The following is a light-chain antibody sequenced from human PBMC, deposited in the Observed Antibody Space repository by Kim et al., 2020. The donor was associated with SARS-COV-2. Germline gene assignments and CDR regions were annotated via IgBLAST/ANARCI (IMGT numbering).Light chain of an antibody. CDR3: QQYNSYPLT. V-gene: IGKV1-5*03. Sequence: DIQMTQSPSTLSASVGDRVTISCRASQSISSWLAWYQQKPGKAPNLLIYESSSLESWVPSRFSGSGSGTEFTLTISSLQPDDFATYYCQQYNSYPLTFGGGTKVDIK. CDR1: QSISSW. CDR2: ESS. J-gene: IGKJ4*01.